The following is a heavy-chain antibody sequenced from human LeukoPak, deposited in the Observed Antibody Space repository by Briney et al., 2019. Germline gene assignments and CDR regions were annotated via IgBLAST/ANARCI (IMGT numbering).Heavy chain of an antibody. Sequence: PGGSLRLSCAASGFTFSSYSMNWVRQAPGKGLEWISYISSSSSTIYYADSVKGRLTISRDNAKNSLYLQMNSLRAEDTAVYYCARDGYCSGGSCYPPNWFDPWGQGTLVTVSS. D-gene: IGHD2-15*01. CDR1: GFTFSSYS. CDR3: ARDGYCSGGSCYPPNWFDP. J-gene: IGHJ5*02. V-gene: IGHV3-48*04. CDR2: ISSSSSTI.